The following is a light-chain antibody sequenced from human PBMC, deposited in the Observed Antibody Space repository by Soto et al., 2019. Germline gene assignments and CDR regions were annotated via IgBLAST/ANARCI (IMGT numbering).Light chain of an antibody. Sequence: SPSAMAAFACGTVTITNRASQSISSYLTWYQQKPGKAPKLLIYDASNLDTGVPSRFSGSGSGTDFTFTISSLQPEDIAIYYCQQYDNFPLTFGGGTKVDIK. CDR2: DAS. V-gene: IGKV1-33*01. J-gene: IGKJ4*01. CDR3: QQYDNFPLT. CDR1: QSISSY.